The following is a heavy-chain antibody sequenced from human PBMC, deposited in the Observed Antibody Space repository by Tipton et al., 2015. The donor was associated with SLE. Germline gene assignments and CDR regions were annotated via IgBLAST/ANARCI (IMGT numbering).Heavy chain of an antibody. J-gene: IGHJ4*02. Sequence: SLRLSCAASGVIFSTLAMSWVRQAPGKGLEWVSGIRGSGGSTYYADSVKGRFTISRDNSKNPLYLQMNSLGAEDTAVYYCARSGISGVDDWGQGTLVTVSS. V-gene: IGHV3-23*01. CDR2: IRGSGGST. CDR1: GVIFSTLA. CDR3: ARSGISGVDD. D-gene: IGHD2-8*02.